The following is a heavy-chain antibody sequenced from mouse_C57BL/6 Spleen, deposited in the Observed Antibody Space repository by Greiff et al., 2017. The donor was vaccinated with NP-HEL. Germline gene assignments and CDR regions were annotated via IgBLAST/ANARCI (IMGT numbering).Heavy chain of an antibody. D-gene: IGHD2-5*01. J-gene: IGHJ4*01. CDR2: IYPRSGNT. V-gene: IGHV1-81*01. CDR3: ARSDYSNYGDAMDY. CDR1: GYTFTSYG. Sequence: QVHVKQSGAELARPGASVKLSCKASGYTFTSYGISWVKQRTGQGLEWIGEIYPRSGNTYYNEKFKGKATLTADKSSSTAYMELRSLTSEDSAVYFCARSDYSNYGDAMDYWGQGTSVTVSS.